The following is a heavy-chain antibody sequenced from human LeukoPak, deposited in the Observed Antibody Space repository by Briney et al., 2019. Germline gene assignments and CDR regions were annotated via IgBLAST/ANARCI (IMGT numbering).Heavy chain of an antibody. J-gene: IGHJ5*02. CDR1: GGSFSGYY. Sequence: PSETLSLTCAVYGGSFSGYYWSWIRQPPGKGLEWIGEINHSGSTNYNPSLKSRVTISVDTSKNQFSLKLSPVTAADTAVYYRAAIVVVLARTNWSDPWGQGTLVTVSS. V-gene: IGHV4-34*01. CDR2: INHSGST. CDR3: AAIVVVLARTNWSDP. D-gene: IGHD2-2*01.